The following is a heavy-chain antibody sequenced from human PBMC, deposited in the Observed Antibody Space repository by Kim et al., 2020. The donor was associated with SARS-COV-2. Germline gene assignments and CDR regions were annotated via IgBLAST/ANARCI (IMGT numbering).Heavy chain of an antibody. V-gene: IGHV1-69*04. J-gene: IGHJ5*02. Sequence: SVKFSCKASGGTFSSYAISWVRQAPGQGLEWMGRIIPILGIANYAQKFQGRVTITADKSTSTAYMELSSLRSEDTAVYYCAGGYSSSLGWFDPWGQGTLVTVSS. CDR3: AGGYSSSLGWFDP. CDR1: GGTFSSYA. D-gene: IGHD6-13*01. CDR2: IIPILGIA.